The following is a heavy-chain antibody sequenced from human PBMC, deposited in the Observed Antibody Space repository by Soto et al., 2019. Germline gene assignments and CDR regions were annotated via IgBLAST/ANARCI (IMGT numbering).Heavy chain of an antibody. CDR3: ARDKYFYDGSGPMESDYYYYGMDV. J-gene: IGHJ6*02. D-gene: IGHD3-22*01. Sequence: GESLKISCAAFGFTFSNAWMNWVRQAPGKGLEWVSYIFSSSNGIYYADSVKGRFTISRDNAKNALYLQMNSLRDEDTAVYYCARDKYFYDGSGPMESDYYYYGMDVWGQGTTVPVSS. V-gene: IGHV3-48*02. CDR1: GFTFSNAW. CDR2: IFSSSNGI.